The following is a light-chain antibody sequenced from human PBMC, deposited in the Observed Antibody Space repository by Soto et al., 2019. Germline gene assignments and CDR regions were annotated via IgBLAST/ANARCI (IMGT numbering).Light chain of an antibody. CDR1: QSISSY. V-gene: IGKV1-39*01. CDR3: QQSYSTSWT. CDR2: AAS. J-gene: IGKJ1*01. Sequence: DIQMTQSPSSLSASVGDRVTITCRASQSISSYLNWYQQKPGKAPKLLIYAASSLQSGVPSRFSGSGSGTDFTLTISRLQPEDFATYYCQQSYSTSWTFSQGTKVDIK.